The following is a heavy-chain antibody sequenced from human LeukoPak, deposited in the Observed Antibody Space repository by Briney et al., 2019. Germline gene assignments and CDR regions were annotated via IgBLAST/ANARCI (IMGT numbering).Heavy chain of an antibody. CDR3: ARGDRAAAATFDY. J-gene: IGHJ4*02. V-gene: IGHV4-34*01. CDR1: GGSFSGYY. Sequence: SETLSLTCAVYGGSFSGYYWSWIRQPPGKGLEWIGEINHSGNTNYNPSLKSQVNISVDTSKNQFSLKLSSVTAADTAVYHCARGDRAAAATFDYWGQGTLVTVSS. D-gene: IGHD6-13*01. CDR2: INHSGNT.